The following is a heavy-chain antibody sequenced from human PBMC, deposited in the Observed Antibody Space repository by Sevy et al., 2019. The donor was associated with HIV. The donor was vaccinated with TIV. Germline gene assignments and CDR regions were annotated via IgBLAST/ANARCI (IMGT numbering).Heavy chain of an antibody. D-gene: IGHD2-2*01. Sequence: SETLSLTCAVYGGSFSGYYWSWIRQPPGKGLEWIGEINHSGSTNYNPSLKSRVTISVDTSKNQFSLTLSSVTAADTAVYSGARGPSLYQPAAPQSTPVDYWGQGTLVTVSS. V-gene: IGHV4-34*01. J-gene: IGHJ4*02. CDR2: INHSGST. CDR3: ARGPSLYQPAAPQSTPVDY. CDR1: GGSFSGYY.